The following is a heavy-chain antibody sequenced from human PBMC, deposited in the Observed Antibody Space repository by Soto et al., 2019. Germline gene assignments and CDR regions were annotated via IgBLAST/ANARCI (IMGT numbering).Heavy chain of an antibody. J-gene: IGHJ6*02. CDR2: ISYDGSNK. D-gene: IGHD6-13*01. CDR3: AKSRKRGSSWFSSGYSNTYYGMDV. Sequence: PGGSLRLSCGASGFTFSSYGMHWVRQAPGKGLEWVAVISYDGSNKYYADSVKGRFTISRDNSKNTLYLQMNSLRAEDTAVYYCAKSRKRGSSWFSSGYSNTYYGMDVWRQGTTVTVSS. V-gene: IGHV3-30*18. CDR1: GFTFSSYG.